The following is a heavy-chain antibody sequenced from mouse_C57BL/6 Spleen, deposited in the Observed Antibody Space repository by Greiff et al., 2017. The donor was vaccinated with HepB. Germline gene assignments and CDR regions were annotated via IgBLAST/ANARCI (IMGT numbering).Heavy chain of an antibody. V-gene: IGHV5-9-1*02. J-gene: IGHJ1*03. CDR2: ISSGGDYI. CDR3: TRDGRITTVVAPYWYFDV. CDR1: GFTFSSYA. Sequence: EVKLVESGEGLVKPGGSLKLSCAASGFTFSSYAMSWVRQTPEKRLEWVAYISSGGDYIYYADTVKGRFTISRDNTRNTLYLQMSSLKSEDTAMYYGTRDGRITTVVAPYWYFDVWGTGTTVTVSS. D-gene: IGHD1-1*01.